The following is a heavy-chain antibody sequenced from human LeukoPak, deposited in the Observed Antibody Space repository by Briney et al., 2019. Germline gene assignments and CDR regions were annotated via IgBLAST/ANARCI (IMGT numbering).Heavy chain of an antibody. V-gene: IGHV1-2*06. D-gene: IGHD3-22*01. CDR2: TNPNSGGT. CDR3: ASPTYYYDSSGPHGAFDI. Sequence: ASVKVSCKASGYTFTGYYMHWVRQAPGQGLEWMGRTNPNSGGTNYAQKFQGRATMTRDTSISTAYMELSRLRSDDTAVYYCASPTYYYDSSGPHGAFDIWGQGTMVTVSS. CDR1: GYTFTGYY. J-gene: IGHJ3*02.